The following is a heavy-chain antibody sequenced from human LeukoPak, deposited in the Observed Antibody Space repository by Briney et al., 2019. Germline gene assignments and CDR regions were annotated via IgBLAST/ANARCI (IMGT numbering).Heavy chain of an antibody. D-gene: IGHD5-24*01. CDR3: ARVRDGYNDAYDI. CDR1: GYTFTNYG. CDR2: IITYNGNT. Sequence: VASVKVSCKASGYTFTNYGISWVRQAPGQGLEWMGYIITYNGNTNYAQKLQGRVTMTTDTSTSTAYMELRSLRSEDTAVYYCARVRDGYNDAYDIWGQGTMVTVPS. J-gene: IGHJ3*02. V-gene: IGHV1-18*01.